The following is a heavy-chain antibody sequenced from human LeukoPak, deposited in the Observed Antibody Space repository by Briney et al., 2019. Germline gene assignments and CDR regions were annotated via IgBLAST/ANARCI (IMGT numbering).Heavy chain of an antibody. J-gene: IGHJ5*02. CDR2: ISAYNGNT. V-gene: IGHV1-18*01. Sequence: ASVKVSCKASGYTFTSHGISWVRQAPGQGLEWMGWISAYNGNTNYAQKFQGRVTMTTDTSTSTAYMELRSLRSDDTAMYYCARDIKRSRARWENLGFDPWGRGTLVTVSS. CDR1: GYTFTSHG. D-gene: IGHD1-14*01. CDR3: ARDIKRSRARWENLGFDP.